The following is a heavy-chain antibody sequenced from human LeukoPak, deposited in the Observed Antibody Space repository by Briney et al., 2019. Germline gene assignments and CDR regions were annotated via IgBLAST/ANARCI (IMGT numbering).Heavy chain of an antibody. CDR3: ASPGYYDGSGYYSYFDY. J-gene: IGHJ4*02. CDR2: IYYSGPT. CDR1: GGSINSYY. V-gene: IGHV4-59*01. Sequence: SETLSLTGTVSGGSINSYYWSWIRQPPGKGLEWIGYIYYSGPTNYNPSLKSRVTISVDTSKNQFSLKLSSVTAADTAVYYCASPGYYDGSGYYSYFDYWGQGTLVTVSS. D-gene: IGHD3-22*01.